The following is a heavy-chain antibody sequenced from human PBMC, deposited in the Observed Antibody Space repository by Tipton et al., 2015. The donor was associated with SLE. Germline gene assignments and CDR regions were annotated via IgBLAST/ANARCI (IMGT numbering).Heavy chain of an antibody. CDR2: IYYSGST. CDR1: GGSISSYY. V-gene: IGHV4-59*01. Sequence: LRLSCTVSGGSISSYYWSWIRQPPGKGLEWIGHIYYSGSTNYNPSLKSRVTISVDTSKNQFSLKLSSVTAADTAVYYCAREGYSSSWTEVHWFAPGAQGPLVTVSS. D-gene: IGHD6-13*01. J-gene: IGHJ5*02. CDR3: AREGYSSSWTEVHWFAP.